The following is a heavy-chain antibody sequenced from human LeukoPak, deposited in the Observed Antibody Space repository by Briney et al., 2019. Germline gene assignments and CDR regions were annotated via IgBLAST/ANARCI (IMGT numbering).Heavy chain of an antibody. CDR2: IYHSGST. CDR3: ARAPMVRGVMSAFDI. CDR1: GYSISSGYD. D-gene: IGHD3-10*01. Sequence: SETLSLTCAVSGYSISSGYDWGWIRQPPGKGLEWIGSIYHSGSTYYNPSLKSRVTISVDTSKNQFSLKLSSVTAADTAVYYCARAPMVRGVMSAFDIWGQGTMVTVSS. J-gene: IGHJ3*02. V-gene: IGHV4-38-2*01.